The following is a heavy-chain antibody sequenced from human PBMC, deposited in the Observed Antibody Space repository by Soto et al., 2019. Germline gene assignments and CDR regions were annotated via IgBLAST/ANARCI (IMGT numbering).Heavy chain of an antibody. CDR3: PWTHFDTSGYYPSALEY. J-gene: IGHJ4*02. D-gene: IGHD3-22*01. CDR2: IIPFFGTA. Sequence: QVQLVQSGAEVKKPGSSVKVSCKASGGTFNSYVINWVRQAPGQGLEWMGGIIPFFGTAEYAQKFQGRVTITADEAASTAYMELSSLKPGDTAVYYCPWTHFDTSGYYPSALEYWGQGTHVSVSS. CDR1: GGTFNSYV. V-gene: IGHV1-69*01.